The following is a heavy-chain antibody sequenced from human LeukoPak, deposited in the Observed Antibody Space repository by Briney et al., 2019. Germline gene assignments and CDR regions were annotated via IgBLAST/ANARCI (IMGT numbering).Heavy chain of an antibody. CDR3: ATDPHDEQLYAFDI. CDR1: GYTLTELS. Sequence: AAPVKVSCKVSGYTLTELSMHWVRQAPGKGLEWMGGFDPEDGETIYAQKFQGRVTMTEDTSTDTAYMELSSLRSEDTAVYYCATDPHDEQLYAFDIWGQGTMVTVSS. V-gene: IGHV1-24*01. D-gene: IGHD3-10*01. CDR2: FDPEDGET. J-gene: IGHJ3*02.